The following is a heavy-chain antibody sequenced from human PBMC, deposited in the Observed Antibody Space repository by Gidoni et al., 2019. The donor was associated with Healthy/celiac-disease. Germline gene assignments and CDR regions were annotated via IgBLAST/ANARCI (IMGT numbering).Heavy chain of an antibody. V-gene: IGHV3-48*01. CDR2: ISDSGSTI. J-gene: IGHJ6*03. CDR1: GFLFNTYN. Sequence: EVQLVESGGGLVQLGGSLSLSCAAPGFLFNTYNMNWVRQATRKGLEWVLYISDSGSTIYYADSVEGQFTISRDNAKNSLYLKMSSLRAEDTAVYYCARDRPWGRLYSSYMDVWGKGTTVTVSS. D-gene: IGHD3-3*01. CDR3: ARDRPWGRLYSSYMDV.